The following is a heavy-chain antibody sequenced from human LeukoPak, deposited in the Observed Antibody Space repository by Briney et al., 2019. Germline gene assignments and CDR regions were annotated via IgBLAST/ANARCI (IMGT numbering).Heavy chain of an antibody. V-gene: IGHV4-39*01. CDR1: GGSISSSSYY. Sequence: SETLSLTCTVSGGSISSSSYYWGWIRQPPGKGLEWIGSIYYSGSTNYNPSLKSRVTISVDTSKNQFSLKLSSVTAADTAVYYCARQVGYYYPEPHYYGMDVWGQGTTVTVSS. CDR2: IYYSGST. CDR3: ARQVGYYYPEPHYYGMDV. J-gene: IGHJ6*02. D-gene: IGHD3-10*01.